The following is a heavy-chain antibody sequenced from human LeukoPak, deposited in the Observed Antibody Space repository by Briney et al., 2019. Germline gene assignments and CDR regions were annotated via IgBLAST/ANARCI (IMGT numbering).Heavy chain of an antibody. CDR1: GFTFSNAW. V-gene: IGHV3-15*07. CDR2: VKSKTDGGTT. Sequence: GGSLRLSCAASGFTFSNAWMNWVRQAPGKGLEWVGRVKSKTDGGTTDYAAPVKGRFTISRDDSKNTLYLQMNSLKTEDTAVYYCTTDRYLYCSSTSCYSLIFDYWGQGTLVTVSS. J-gene: IGHJ4*02. CDR3: TTDRYLYCSSTSCYSLIFDY. D-gene: IGHD2-2*01.